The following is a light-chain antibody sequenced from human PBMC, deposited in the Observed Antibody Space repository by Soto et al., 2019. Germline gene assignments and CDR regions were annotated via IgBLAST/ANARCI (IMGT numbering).Light chain of an antibody. CDR2: AAS. V-gene: IGKV1-27*01. Sequence: ILMTQSPSSLSAFVGDRVTITCRASQDIGNFLAWYQQKPGQVPKLLIYAASTSQSGVPSRFIGSGSGTDFTLTISRLHPEDVATYYCQKCKVAPFTFGGGTKVEIK. J-gene: IGKJ4*01. CDR3: QKCKVAPFT. CDR1: QDIGNF.